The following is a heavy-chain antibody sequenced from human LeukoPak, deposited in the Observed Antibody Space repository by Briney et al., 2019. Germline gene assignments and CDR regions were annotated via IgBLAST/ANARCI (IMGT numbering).Heavy chain of an antibody. CDR1: GGSLSSFY. V-gene: IGHV4-59*08. CDR2: ISYKGRT. D-gene: IGHD1-20*01. Sequence: SETLSLTCTVSGGSLSSFYWSWIRQPPGKGLQWIGYISYKGRTNYNPSLKSRVTMSVDTSKRQFSLNLNSLTAADTGVYYCARGGNWNDAFGYWGQGILITVSS. CDR3: ARGGNWNDAFGY. J-gene: IGHJ4*02.